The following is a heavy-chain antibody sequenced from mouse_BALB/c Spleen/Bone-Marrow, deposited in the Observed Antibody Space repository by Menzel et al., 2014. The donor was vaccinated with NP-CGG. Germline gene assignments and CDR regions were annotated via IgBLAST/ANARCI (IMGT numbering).Heavy chain of an antibody. CDR3: TKGNYLFDH. D-gene: IGHD2-1*01. Sequence: LQQSASELVWPGASVKLSCKASGYTFINYWIHWVKQRPGQGLEWIGTFYPGSGTTNYDEKFKTKATLTVDTFSSTAYMQLSSLTSEDSAVYYCTKGNYLFDHWGQGTIRTSAS. J-gene: IGHJ2*01. CDR1: GYTFINYW. CDR2: FYPGSGTT. V-gene: IGHV1S22*01.